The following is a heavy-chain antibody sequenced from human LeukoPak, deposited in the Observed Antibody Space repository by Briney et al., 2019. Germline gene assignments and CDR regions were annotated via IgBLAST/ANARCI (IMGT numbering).Heavy chain of an antibody. CDR1: GYTFTDYY. Sequence: GASVKVSCKASGYTFTDYYINWVRQAPAQGLEWMGWMSPDSGDTGYAHKFQGRVTITRNTSITTAYMELRSLTFEDTAVYYCARVRLRNGYNWFDPWGQGTLVTVSS. J-gene: IGHJ5*02. CDR2: MSPDSGDT. D-gene: IGHD3-3*01. V-gene: IGHV1-8*02. CDR3: ARVRLRNGYNWFDP.